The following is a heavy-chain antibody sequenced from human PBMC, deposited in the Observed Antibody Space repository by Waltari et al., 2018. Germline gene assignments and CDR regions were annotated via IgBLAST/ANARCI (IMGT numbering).Heavy chain of an antibody. D-gene: IGHD5-12*01. Sequence: EVQLLESGGGLVQPGGSLRLSCAASGFTFSSYAMSWVRQAPGKGLEWVSVIYSGGSTYYADSVKGRFTISRDNSKNTLYLQMNSLRAEDTAVYYSAKGEMATDYFDYWGQGTLVTVSS. CDR2: IYSGGST. CDR1: GFTFSSYA. J-gene: IGHJ4*02. V-gene: IGHV3-23*03. CDR3: AKGEMATDYFDY.